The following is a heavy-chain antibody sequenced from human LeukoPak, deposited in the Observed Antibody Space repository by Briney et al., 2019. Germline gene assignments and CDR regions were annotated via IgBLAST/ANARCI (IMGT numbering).Heavy chain of an antibody. D-gene: IGHD1-1*01. Sequence: GGSLRLSCAASEFIFSSYSMNWVRQAPGKGLEWVSYISSSSSTIYYADSVKGRFTISRDNAKNSLYLQMNSLRAEDTAVYYCARKGGRTWNDPDSNWFDPWGQGTLVTVSS. CDR1: EFIFSSYS. J-gene: IGHJ5*02. CDR2: ISSSSSTI. V-gene: IGHV3-48*01. CDR3: ARKGGRTWNDPDSNWFDP.